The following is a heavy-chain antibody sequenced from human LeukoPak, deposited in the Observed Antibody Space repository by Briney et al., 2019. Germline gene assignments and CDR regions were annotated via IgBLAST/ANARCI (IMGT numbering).Heavy chain of an antibody. Sequence: SETLSLTCTVSGGSISSYYWSWIRQPPGKGLEWIGYIYYSGNTNYNPSLKSRVTISVDTSKNQFSLKLSSVTAADTAVYYCASSDVDYDFWSGYYTGWVFQHWGQGTLVTVSS. J-gene: IGHJ1*01. D-gene: IGHD3-3*01. CDR1: GGSISSYY. CDR2: IYYSGNT. CDR3: ASSDVDYDFWSGYYTGWVFQH. V-gene: IGHV4-59*01.